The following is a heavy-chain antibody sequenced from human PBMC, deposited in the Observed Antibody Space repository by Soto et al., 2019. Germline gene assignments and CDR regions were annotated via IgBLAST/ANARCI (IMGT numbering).Heavy chain of an antibody. CDR1: GGSFSGYY. CDR3: AGGGSIVVPTRRLMDV. V-gene: IGHV4-34*01. CDR2: INHSGST. Sequence: SETLSLTCAVYGGSFSGYYWSWIRQPPGKGLEWIGEINHSGSTNYNPSLKSRVTISVDTSKNQFSLQLSSVTAADTAFYYCAGGGSIVVPTRRLMDVWGKGTTVTVSS. J-gene: IGHJ6*03. D-gene: IGHD2-2*01.